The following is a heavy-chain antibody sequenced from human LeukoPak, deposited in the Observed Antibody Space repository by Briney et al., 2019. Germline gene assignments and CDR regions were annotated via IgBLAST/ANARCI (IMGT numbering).Heavy chain of an antibody. CDR2: INSYGSIT. CDR1: EFTFSVFL. D-gene: IGHD5-18*01. CDR3: ARGSGVGYRYGYDYYGMDV. Sequence: GGSLSLSCAASEFTFSVFLMHWVRQAPGQGLVGVSRINSYGSITRYADSVKGRFTISRDNAKNTLYLQMNSVRAEDTAVYYCARGSGVGYRYGYDYYGMDVWGQGTTVTVSS. V-gene: IGHV3-74*01. J-gene: IGHJ6*02.